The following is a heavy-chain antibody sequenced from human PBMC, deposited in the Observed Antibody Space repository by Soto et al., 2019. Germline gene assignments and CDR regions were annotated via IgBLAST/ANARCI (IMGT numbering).Heavy chain of an antibody. J-gene: IGHJ4*02. CDR1: GFTFSSYG. CDR2: IWYDGSNK. CDR3: ARATHAPFFDY. Sequence: QVQLVESGGGVVQPGRSLRLSCAASGFTFSSYGMHWVRQAPGKGPEWVAVIWYDGSNKYYADSVKGRFTISRDNSKNTLYLQMNSLRAEDTAVYYCARATHAPFFDYWGQGTLVTVSS. V-gene: IGHV3-33*01.